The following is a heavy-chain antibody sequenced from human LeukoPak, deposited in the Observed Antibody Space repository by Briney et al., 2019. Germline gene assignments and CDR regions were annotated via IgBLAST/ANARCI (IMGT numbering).Heavy chain of an antibody. D-gene: IGHD3-10*01. J-gene: IGHJ6*03. CDR3: ARDVAMVRGAYYYYYMDV. CDR2: IYYSGST. V-gene: IGHV4-59*01. CDR1: GGSISSYY. Sequence: KPSETLSLTCTVSGGSISSYYWSWIRQPPGKGLEWIGYIYYSGSTNYNPSLKSRVTISVDTSKNQFSLKLSSVTAADTAVYYCARDVAMVRGAYYYYYMDVWGKGTTVTISS.